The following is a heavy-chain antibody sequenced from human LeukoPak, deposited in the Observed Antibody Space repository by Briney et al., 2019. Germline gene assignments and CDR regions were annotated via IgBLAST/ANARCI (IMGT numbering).Heavy chain of an antibody. CDR3: ARATYDYGAFPYAFDI. CDR2: INHGGST. V-gene: IGHV4-34*01. J-gene: IGHJ3*02. D-gene: IGHD4-17*01. CDR1: GGSFSGYY. Sequence: SETLSLTCAVYGGSFSGYYWSWIRQPPGKGLEWMGEINHGGSTNYNPSLKTRVTISVDTSKNQFSLKLSSVTAADTAVYYCARATYDYGAFPYAFDIWGQGTMVTVSS.